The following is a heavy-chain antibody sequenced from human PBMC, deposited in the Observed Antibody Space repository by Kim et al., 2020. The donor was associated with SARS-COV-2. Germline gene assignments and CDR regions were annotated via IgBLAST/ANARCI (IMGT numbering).Heavy chain of an antibody. CDR3: ASTQYGSGTFHGMDV. Sequence: ASVKVSCKPSGYTFTDHYLHWVRQAPGQGLEWMGWINPNSGSTKYAQKFEDRVTMTRDTSISTVYMDLNRLTSDDTALFYCASTQYGSGTFHGMDVWGQGTMVTVSS. D-gene: IGHD3-10*01. J-gene: IGHJ6*01. V-gene: IGHV1-2*02. CDR1: GYTFTDHY. CDR2: INPNSGST.